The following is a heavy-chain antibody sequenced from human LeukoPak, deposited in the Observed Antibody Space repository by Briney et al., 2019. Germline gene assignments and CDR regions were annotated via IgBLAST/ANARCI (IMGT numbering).Heavy chain of an antibody. Sequence: SVKVSCKASGGTFISYAISWVRQAPGQGLEWMGGIIPIFGTANYAQKFQGRVTITADESTSTAYMELSSLRSENTAVYYCAGSSDGYNDAFDIWGQGTMVTVSS. D-gene: IGHD5-24*01. V-gene: IGHV1-69*13. CDR3: AGSSDGYNDAFDI. CDR1: GGTFISYA. CDR2: IIPIFGTA. J-gene: IGHJ3*02.